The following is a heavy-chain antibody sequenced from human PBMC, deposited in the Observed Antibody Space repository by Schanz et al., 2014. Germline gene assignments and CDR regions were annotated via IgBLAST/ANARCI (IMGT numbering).Heavy chain of an antibody. CDR2: IKHDGSVK. V-gene: IGHV3-7*01. Sequence: EVQLLESGGGLVQPGGSLRLSCTASGFTFSDYWMSWVRQAPGKGPEWVANIKHDGSVKDYVDSVEGRFTISRDNAKNSLYLQMTSLRAEDTAVYYCVRDSFFAFDYWGQGAPVTVSS. CDR3: VRDSFFAFDY. J-gene: IGHJ4*02. D-gene: IGHD3-3*01. CDR1: GFTFSDYW.